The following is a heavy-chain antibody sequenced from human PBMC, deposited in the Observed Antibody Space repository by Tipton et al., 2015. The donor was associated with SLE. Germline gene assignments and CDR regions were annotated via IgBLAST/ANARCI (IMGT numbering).Heavy chain of an antibody. CDR1: GGSISNYY. CDR2: IYTSGST. V-gene: IGHV4-4*09. J-gene: IGHJ3*02. D-gene: IGHD2-15*01. Sequence: TLSLTCTVSGGSISNYYWSWIRQPPGKGLEWIGYIYTSGSTNYNPSLKSRVTISVDTSKNQFSLKLSSVTAADTAVYYCARGEDIVVAVDAFDIWGQGTMVTVSS. CDR3: ARGEDIVVAVDAFDI.